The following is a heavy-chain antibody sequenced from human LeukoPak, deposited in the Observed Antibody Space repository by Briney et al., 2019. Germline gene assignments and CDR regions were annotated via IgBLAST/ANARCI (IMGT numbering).Heavy chain of an antibody. CDR3: ARAGHRRYYYDNGYDY. J-gene: IGHJ4*02. CDR1: GYTFTNYG. V-gene: IGHV1-18*01. CDR2: ISGYNGNT. D-gene: IGHD3-22*01. Sequence: GASVKVSCKTSGYTFTNYGLSWVRQAPGQGLEWMGWISGYNGNTNYAQKLQGRVTMTTDTSTSTAYLELRSLRSDDTAVYYCARAGHRRYYYDNGYDYWGQGTLVTVSS.